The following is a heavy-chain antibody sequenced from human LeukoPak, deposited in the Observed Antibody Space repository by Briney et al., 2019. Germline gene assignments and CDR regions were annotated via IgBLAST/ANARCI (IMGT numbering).Heavy chain of an antibody. CDR3: AKPYDSSLYTNLDY. Sequence: PGRSLQLSCVASRFPFRTYAMHGLRQAPGKGLEWVTVISYDGSKKYYADSVKGRLTISRDNSKNTLYLQVDSLRPEDTAVYYCAKPYDSSLYTNLDYWGQGTLVTVSS. CDR2: ISYDGSKK. D-gene: IGHD3-22*01. J-gene: IGHJ4*02. V-gene: IGHV3-30-3*02. CDR1: RFPFRTYA.